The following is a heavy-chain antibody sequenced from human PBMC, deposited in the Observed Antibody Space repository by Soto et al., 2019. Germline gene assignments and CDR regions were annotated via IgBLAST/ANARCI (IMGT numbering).Heavy chain of an antibody. D-gene: IGHD1-7*01. CDR3: ARERTTTVDYFYGLAV. Sequence: QVQLVESGGGGVQPGRSLRLSCAASGFTFSSYAMHWVRQAPGKGLEWVAIIPYDGNKRYYADSVKGRFTVSRDNSKNSLYLQMNRLRPEDTAVYYCARERTTTVDYFYGLAVWGQGTTVTVSS. CDR2: IPYDGNKR. V-gene: IGHV3-30-3*01. J-gene: IGHJ6*02. CDR1: GFTFSSYA.